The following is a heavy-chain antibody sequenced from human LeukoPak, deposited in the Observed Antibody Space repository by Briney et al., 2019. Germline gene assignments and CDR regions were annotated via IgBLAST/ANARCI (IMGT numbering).Heavy chain of an antibody. CDR2: IYYSGIT. Sequence: SETLSLTCTVPGVSISSTTLYWGWVRQSPGKGLEWIATIYYSGITYYNPSLKSRVTISVDTSKNQFSLKLTSVTAADTAIYYCAGAPAGGSDWLSPFDYWGQGTLVTVSS. D-gene: IGHD3-9*01. J-gene: IGHJ4*02. CDR3: AGAPAGGSDWLSPFDY. CDR1: GVSISSTTLY. V-gene: IGHV4-39*01.